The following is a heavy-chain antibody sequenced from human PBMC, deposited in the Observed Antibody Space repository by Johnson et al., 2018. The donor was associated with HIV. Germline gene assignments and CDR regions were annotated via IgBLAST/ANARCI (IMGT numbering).Heavy chain of an antibody. V-gene: IGHV3-7*05. CDR2: IKHDGSEK. D-gene: IGHD3-22*01. J-gene: IGHJ3*02. Sequence: VQLVESGGGLVQPGGSLRLSCAASGFTFSNYWMSWVRQAPGKGLEWVANIKHDGSEKYYVDSVKGRFTISRDNGKNSLYLQMNSLRAEDTALYYCARVSTMIVVARNDAFDIWCQGTMVTVSS. CDR3: ARVSTMIVVARNDAFDI. CDR1: GFTFSNYW.